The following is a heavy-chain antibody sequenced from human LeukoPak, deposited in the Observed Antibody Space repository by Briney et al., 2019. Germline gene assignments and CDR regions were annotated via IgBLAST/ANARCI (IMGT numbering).Heavy chain of an antibody. Sequence: GGSLRLSCAASGFTFSSYWMSWVRQAPGKGLEWVANIRQDGSVQNYVDSVKGRFTISRDNPKNSVYLQMSSLRAEDTAVYYCLVITRSRGFDCWGQGTLVTVSS. J-gene: IGHJ4*02. CDR3: LVITRSRGFDC. V-gene: IGHV3-7*01. CDR2: IRQDGSVQ. CDR1: GFTFSSYW. D-gene: IGHD2/OR15-2a*01.